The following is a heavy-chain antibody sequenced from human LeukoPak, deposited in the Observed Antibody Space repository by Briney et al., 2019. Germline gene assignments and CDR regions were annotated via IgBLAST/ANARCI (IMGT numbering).Heavy chain of an antibody. CDR1: GYTFTSFG. D-gene: IGHD3-22*01. J-gene: IGHJ4*02. V-gene: IGHV1-18*01. Sequence: GASEKVSCKASGYTFTSFGISWVRQAPGQGLEWMGWINTYDGSTKYAQKLQDGVTMTTDTSTNTAYMELGSLSSDDAAVYYCARDIYYYDTTDPKIRPDYWGQGTLVTVSS. CDR2: INTYDGST. CDR3: ARDIYYYDTTDPKIRPDY.